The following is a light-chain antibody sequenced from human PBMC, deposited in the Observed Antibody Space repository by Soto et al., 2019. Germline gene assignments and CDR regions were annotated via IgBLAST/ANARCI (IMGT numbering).Light chain of an antibody. CDR1: SSDVGRYNL. CDR3: CSYAGSSTPFV. V-gene: IGLV2-23*01. Sequence: QSVLTQPASVSGSPGQSITISCTGTSSDVGRYNLVSWYQQHPGKAPKLMIYEGSKRPSGVSNRFSGSKSGNTASLTISGLQAEDEADYYCCSYAGSSTPFVFGTGTKV. CDR2: EGS. J-gene: IGLJ1*01.